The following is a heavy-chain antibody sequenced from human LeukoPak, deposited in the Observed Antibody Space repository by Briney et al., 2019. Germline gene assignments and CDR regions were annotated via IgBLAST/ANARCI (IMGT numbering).Heavy chain of an antibody. CDR2: INGDGRST. CDR1: GFTFSDYW. V-gene: IGHV3-74*01. J-gene: IGHJ5*02. D-gene: IGHD2-15*01. CDR3: ARHGDNSCCFHWFDP. Sequence: GGSLRLSCAASGFTFSDYWMHWVRQAPGKGLVWVSRINGDGRSTSYADCVKGRFTISRDNAKNTLYLQMNSLRVEDTAVYYCARHGDNSCCFHWFDPWGQGTLVTVSS.